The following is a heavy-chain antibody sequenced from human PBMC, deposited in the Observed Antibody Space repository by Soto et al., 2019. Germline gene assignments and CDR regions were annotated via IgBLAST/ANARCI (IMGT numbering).Heavy chain of an antibody. CDR3: TREYDSSGYRGYYFDY. D-gene: IGHD3-22*01. J-gene: IGHJ4*02. CDR2: IRSKAYGGTT. CDR1: GFTFGDYA. Sequence: PGGSLRLSCTASGFTFGDYAMSWVRQAPGKGLEWVGFIRSKAYGGTTEYAASVEGRFTISRDDSKSIAYLQMNSLKTEDTAVYYCTREYDSSGYRGYYFDYWGQGTLVTVSS. V-gene: IGHV3-49*04.